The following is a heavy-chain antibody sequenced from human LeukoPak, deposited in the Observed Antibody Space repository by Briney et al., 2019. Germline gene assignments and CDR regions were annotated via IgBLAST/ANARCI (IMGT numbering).Heavy chain of an antibody. Sequence: SETLSLTCSVSGVSVGSAGYYWTWIRQPPGMGLEWIGYMYYSGNSNYNPFLKSRVTMSLDPSKNRFSLKLCSVTAADTAVYYCARSQSQSGSYRYYFTYWGQGTLVTVSS. V-gene: IGHV4-61*08. CDR3: ARSQSQSGSYRYYFTY. J-gene: IGHJ4*02. D-gene: IGHD1-26*01. CDR1: GVSVGSAGYY. CDR2: MYYSGNS.